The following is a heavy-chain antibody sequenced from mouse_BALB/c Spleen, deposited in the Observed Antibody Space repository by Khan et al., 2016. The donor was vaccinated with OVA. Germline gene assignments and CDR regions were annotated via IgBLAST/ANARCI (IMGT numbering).Heavy chain of an antibody. J-gene: IGHJ3*01. CDR2: INPSTDYT. CDR1: GYTFTSYW. Sequence: QVRLQQSGAELAKPGASVKMSCKASGYTFTSYWMHWVKQRPGQGLEWIGYINPSTDYTEYNQKFKDKATLTADKSSRTAYMQLTRLTSEDSAVYYCVNHGSSSAWFTYWGQGTLVTVSA. D-gene: IGHD1-1*01. CDR3: VNHGSSSAWFTY. V-gene: IGHV1-7*01.